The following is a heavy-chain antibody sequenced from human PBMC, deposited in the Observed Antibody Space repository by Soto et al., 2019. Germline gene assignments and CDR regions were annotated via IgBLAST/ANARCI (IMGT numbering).Heavy chain of an antibody. Sequence: GGSLRLSCAASGFTFSSYWMSWVRQAPGKGLEWVANIKQDGSEKYYVDSVKGRFTISRDNAKNSLYLQMNSLRAEDTAVYYCARVANTYYDFWSGYYIPQFDYWGQGTLVTVSS. V-gene: IGHV3-7*04. CDR3: ARVANTYYDFWSGYYIPQFDY. CDR1: GFTFSSYW. D-gene: IGHD3-3*01. CDR2: IKQDGSEK. J-gene: IGHJ4*02.